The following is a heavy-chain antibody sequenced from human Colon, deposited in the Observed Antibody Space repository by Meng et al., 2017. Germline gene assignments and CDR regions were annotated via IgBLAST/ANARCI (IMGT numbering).Heavy chain of an antibody. CDR2: IFHSGST. Sequence: QGQLQESGRGLVKPSGTLSLTCDVSGGSINSSDWWSWVRQPPGKGLEWIAEIFHSGSTNYKSSLKSRATISVDRSKNQFSLKLNSVTAADTAVYYCAAIFGLGPGYWGQGTLVTVSS. J-gene: IGHJ4*02. CDR3: AAIFGLGPGY. CDR1: GGSINSSDW. V-gene: IGHV4-4*02. D-gene: IGHD3-3*01.